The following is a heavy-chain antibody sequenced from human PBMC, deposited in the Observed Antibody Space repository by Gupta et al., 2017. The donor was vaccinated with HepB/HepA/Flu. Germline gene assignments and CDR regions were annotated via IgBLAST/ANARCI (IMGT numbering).Heavy chain of an antibody. CDR3: VRDRIAYGVGRTMSDY. D-gene: IGHD3-10*02. V-gene: IGHV3-7*01. CDR2: ISKGADET. Sequence: MSWVRQAPGKGLECVATISKGADETFYVEAVKGRFTVSRDNAKDSLFLQMNSLRVEDTAVYYCVRDRIAYGVGRTMSDYWGQGTLVTVS. J-gene: IGHJ4*02.